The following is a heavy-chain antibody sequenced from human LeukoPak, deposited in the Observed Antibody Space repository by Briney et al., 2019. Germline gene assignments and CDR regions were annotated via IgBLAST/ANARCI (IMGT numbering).Heavy chain of an antibody. Sequence: SETLSLTCTVSGYSISSGYYWGWIRQPPGKGLEWIGSIYHSGSTYYNPSLKSRVTISVDTSKNQFSLKLSSVTAADTAVYYCARFSEYSHSSVHYLDYWGQGTLVSVSS. J-gene: IGHJ4*02. CDR1: GYSISSGYY. CDR3: ARFSEYSHSSVHYLDY. V-gene: IGHV4-38-2*02. D-gene: IGHD3-22*01. CDR2: IYHSGST.